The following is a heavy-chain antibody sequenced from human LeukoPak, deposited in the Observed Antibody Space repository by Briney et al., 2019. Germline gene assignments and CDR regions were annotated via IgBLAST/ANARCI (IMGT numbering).Heavy chain of an antibody. CDR2: IYGGGGT. J-gene: IGHJ4*02. CDR1: GFSVTTKY. D-gene: IGHD7-27*01. V-gene: IGHV3-66*01. Sequence: GGSLRLSCAASGFSVTTKYMSWVRQAPGKGLEWVSIIYGGGGTYYADSVKGRFTVSRDNSKDTLYLQINSLRVEDTAVYYCAAGWGFFDYWGQGTLVTVSS. CDR3: AAGWGFFDY.